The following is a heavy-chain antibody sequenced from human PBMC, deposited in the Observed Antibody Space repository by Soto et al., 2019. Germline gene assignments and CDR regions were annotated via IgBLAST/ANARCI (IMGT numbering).Heavy chain of an antibody. V-gene: IGHV3-48*03. CDR1: GFTFSSYE. CDR2: ISSSGSTI. D-gene: IGHD2-2*03. CDR3: ARSSPSGYCSSPSCWVGAFDI. J-gene: IGHJ3*02. Sequence: PGGSLRLSCAASGFTFSSYEMNWVRQAPGKGLEWVSYISSSGSTIYYADSVKGRFTISRDNAKNSLYLQMNSLRAEDTAVYYCARSSPSGYCSSPSCWVGAFDIWGQGTMVTV.